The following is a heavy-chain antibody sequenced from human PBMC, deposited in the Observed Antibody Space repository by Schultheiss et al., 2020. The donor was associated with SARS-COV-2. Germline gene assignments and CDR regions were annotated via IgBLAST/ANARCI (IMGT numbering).Heavy chain of an antibody. V-gene: IGHV3-23*01. CDR3: ARGQQLLLFFEYFQH. D-gene: IGHD2-15*01. CDR2: ISAGGDKT. Sequence: GGSLRLSCAASGFTFSSYWMHWVRQAPGKGLVWVSSISAGGDKTYYADSVKGRFTISRDNSKNTMFLHMDNLRAEDTAVYYCARGQQLLLFFEYFQHWGQGTLVTVSS. J-gene: IGHJ1*01. CDR1: GFTFSSYW.